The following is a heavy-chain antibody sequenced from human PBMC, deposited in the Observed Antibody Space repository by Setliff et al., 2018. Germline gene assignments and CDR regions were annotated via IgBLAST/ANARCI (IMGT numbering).Heavy chain of an antibody. Sequence: PSETLSLTCSVSGGIIYDHWWTWIRQPPGAGLEWIGRVYSDGSTDYSSSFTSRVTISVDKANNQFFLKLTSLTAADTALYFCARERQGGFLEWAPLDSWGQGVLVTVSS. V-gene: IGHV4-4*07. CDR1: GGIIYDHW. D-gene: IGHD3-3*01. CDR3: ARERQGGFLEWAPLDS. J-gene: IGHJ4*02. CDR2: VYSDGST.